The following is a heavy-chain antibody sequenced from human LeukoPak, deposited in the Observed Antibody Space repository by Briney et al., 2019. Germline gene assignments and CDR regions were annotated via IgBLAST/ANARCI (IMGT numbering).Heavy chain of an antibody. CDR1: GSSISSYY. D-gene: IGHD5-18*01. CDR2: IYYSGST. CDR3: ASGYSYGPFDY. Sequence: PSETLSLTCTVSGSSISSYYWSWIRQPPGKGLEWIGYIYYSGSTNYNPSLKSRVTISVDTSKNQFSLKLSSVTAADTAVYYCASGYSYGPFDYWGQGTLVTVSS. V-gene: IGHV4-59*01. J-gene: IGHJ4*02.